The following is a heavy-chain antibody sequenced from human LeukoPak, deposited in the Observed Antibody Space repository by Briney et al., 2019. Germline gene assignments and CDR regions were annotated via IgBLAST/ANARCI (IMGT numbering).Heavy chain of an antibody. J-gene: IGHJ4*02. CDR2: ISSSGSTI. CDR1: GFTFSSYE. D-gene: IGHD3-3*01. CDR3: ARGGHFDFWSGPFDY. Sequence: GGSLRLSCAASGFTFSSYEMNWVRQAPGKGLEWVSYISSSGSTIYYADSVKGRFTISRDNAKNSLYLQMNSLRAEDTAVYYCARGGHFDFWSGPFDYWGQGTLVTVSS. V-gene: IGHV3-48*03.